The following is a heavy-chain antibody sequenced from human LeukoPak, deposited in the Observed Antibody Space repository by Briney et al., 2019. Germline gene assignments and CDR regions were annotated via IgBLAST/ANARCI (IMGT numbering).Heavy chain of an antibody. D-gene: IGHD3-10*01. CDR2: FYFTGST. V-gene: IGHV4-30-4*07. CDR3: ARGRVTMVRGVICYMDV. Sequence: PSETLSLTCAVSGGSISSGGYSWSWIRQPPGKGLEWIGYFYFTGSTYYNPSLKSRVTISLDTSKNHFSLKLNSVTAADTAVYYCARGRVTMVRGVICYMDVWGKGTTVTVSS. J-gene: IGHJ6*03. CDR1: GGSISSGGYS.